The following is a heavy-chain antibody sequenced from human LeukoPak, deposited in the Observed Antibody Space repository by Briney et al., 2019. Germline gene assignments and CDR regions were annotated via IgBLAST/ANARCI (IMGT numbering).Heavy chain of an antibody. V-gene: IGHV4-4*07. D-gene: IGHD3-10*01. CDR3: ARNRRGSSGSYEVAI. Sequence: SETLSLTCTVSGGSISSYYWSWIRQPAGKGLEWIGRIYTSGSTNYNPSLKSRVSTSVDTSKNQFSLKLSSVTAADTAVYYCARNRRGSSGSYEVAIWGQKTMVTVSS. CDR1: GGSISSYY. CDR2: IYTSGST. J-gene: IGHJ3*02.